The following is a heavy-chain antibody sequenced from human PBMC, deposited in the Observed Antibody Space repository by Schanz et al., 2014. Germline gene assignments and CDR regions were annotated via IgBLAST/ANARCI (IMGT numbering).Heavy chain of an antibody. V-gene: IGHV3-23*04. J-gene: IGHJ4*02. CDR2: IVGSGDST. CDR1: GFTFSSYA. D-gene: IGHD3-10*01. Sequence: EVQLVESGGGLVQPGGSLRLSRAASGFTFSSYAMSWVRQAPGKGLEWVSHIVGSGDSTYYADSVKGRFTISRDNSKNTLYLQMNSLRAEDTAVYYCAKDDVWASGSYYDYWGQGTLVTVSS. CDR3: AKDDVWASGSYYDY.